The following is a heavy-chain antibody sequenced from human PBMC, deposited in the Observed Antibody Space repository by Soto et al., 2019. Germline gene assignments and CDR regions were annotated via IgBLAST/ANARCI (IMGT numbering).Heavy chain of an antibody. CDR2: IYHTGDT. D-gene: IGHD1-1*01. CDR1: GSSVSNSNW. J-gene: IGHJ6*03. Sequence: QVQLQESGPGLVKPSGTLSLTCVVSGSSVSNSNWWTWVRQPPGKGLEWIGEIYHTGDTNNNPSLVSRVTLSIGKSRNQFSLRLGSVTAADTAVYFCARNGIYYYYMDVWGRGTTVTVSS. V-gene: IGHV4-4*02. CDR3: ARNGIYYYYMDV.